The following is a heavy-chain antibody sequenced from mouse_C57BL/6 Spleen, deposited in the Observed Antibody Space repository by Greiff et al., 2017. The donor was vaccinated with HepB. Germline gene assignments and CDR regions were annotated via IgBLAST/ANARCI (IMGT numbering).Heavy chain of an antibody. V-gene: IGHV1-39*01. D-gene: IGHD1-1*01. CDR3: ARGVTTVVATDFDV. CDR2: INPNYGTT. Sequence: EVKLLESGPELVKPGASVKISCKASGYSFTDYNMNWVKQSNGKSLEWIGVINPNYGTTSYNQKFKGKATLTVDQSSSTAYMQLNSLTSEDSAVYYCARGVTTVVATDFDVWGTGTTVTVSS. J-gene: IGHJ1*03. CDR1: GYSFTDYN.